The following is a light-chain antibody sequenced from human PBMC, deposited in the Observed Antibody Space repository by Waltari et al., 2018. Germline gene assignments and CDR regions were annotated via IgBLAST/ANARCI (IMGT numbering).Light chain of an antibody. CDR1: SSNIGNYS. Sequence: QSVLTQPPSVSAAPGQKVTISCSGSSSNIGNYSVSWYHQLPGAAPKLLFDEKNKRPSGMPDRVAASKSGTSATLGITGLQIGDEADYYCATWDNSLTAVVFGGGTKLTVL. J-gene: IGLJ2*01. V-gene: IGLV1-51*01. CDR2: EKN. CDR3: ATWDNSLTAVV.